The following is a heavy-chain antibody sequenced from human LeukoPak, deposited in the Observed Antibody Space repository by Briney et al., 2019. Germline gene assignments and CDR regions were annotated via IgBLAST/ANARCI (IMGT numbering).Heavy chain of an antibody. J-gene: IGHJ4*02. CDR1: GFTVSTNY. CDR3: AKNSDSSGTYFDH. D-gene: IGHD3-22*01. Sequence: GGSLRLSCAASGFTVSTNYMSWVRQAPGKGLEWVSIIYSGGSIYYADSVKGRFTISRDSFKNSLYLQMNSLRAEDTALYYCAKNSDSSGTYFDHWGQGTLVTVSS. CDR2: IYSGGSI. V-gene: IGHV3-53*01.